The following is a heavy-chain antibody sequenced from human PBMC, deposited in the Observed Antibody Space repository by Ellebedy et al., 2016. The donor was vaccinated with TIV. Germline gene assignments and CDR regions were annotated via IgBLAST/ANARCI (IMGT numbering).Heavy chain of an antibody. CDR1: GYTFSSYS. CDR3: ARTKGEGGSYPGSVY. D-gene: IGHD1-26*01. J-gene: IGHJ4*02. CDR2: ISAYNGNT. Sequence: ASVKVSCXASGYTFSSYSIAWVRQAPGQGLEWMGWISAYNGNTNYAQNLQGRVTMTTDTSTSTAYMELRSLRSDDTAVYYCARTKGEGGSYPGSVYWGQGTLVTVSS. V-gene: IGHV1-18*01.